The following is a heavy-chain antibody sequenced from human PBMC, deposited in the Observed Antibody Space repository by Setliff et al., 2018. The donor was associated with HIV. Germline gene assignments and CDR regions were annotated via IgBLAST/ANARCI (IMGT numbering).Heavy chain of an antibody. CDR1: GGTFSSYA. CDR2: IIPILGTA. D-gene: IGHD5-18*01. J-gene: IGHJ6*02. Sequence: SVKVSCKASGGTFSSYAISWVRQAPGQGLAWMGGIIPILGTANYAQRFQGRVTITADESTNTVYMELRSLRSEDTAVYYCAREKGNVDSSMVLYYYYGMDVWGQGTTVTVSS. CDR3: AREKGNVDSSMVLYYYYGMDV. V-gene: IGHV1-69*13.